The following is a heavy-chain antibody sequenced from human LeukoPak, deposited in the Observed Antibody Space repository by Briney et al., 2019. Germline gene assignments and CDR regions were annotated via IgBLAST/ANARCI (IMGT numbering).Heavy chain of an antibody. CDR2: INPSGGST. CDR3: ARDYAGHSPTYYGMDV. CDR1: GYTFTSYY. Sequence: ASVKVSCKASGYTFTSYYMHWVRQAPGQGLEWMGIINPSGGSTSYAQKFQGRVTMTRDTSTSTVYMELSSLRSEDTAVYYCARDYAGHSPTYYGMDVWGQGTTVTVSS. D-gene: IGHD3-16*01. V-gene: IGHV1-46*01. J-gene: IGHJ6*02.